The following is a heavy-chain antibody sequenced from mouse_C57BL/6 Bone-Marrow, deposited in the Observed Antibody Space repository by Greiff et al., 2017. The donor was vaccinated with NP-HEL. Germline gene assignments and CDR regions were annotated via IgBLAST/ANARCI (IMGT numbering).Heavy chain of an antibody. J-gene: IGHJ1*03. Sequence: VKLMESGPGLVAPSQSLSITCTVSGFSLTSYGVHWVRQPPGKGLEWLVVIWSDGSTTYNSALKSRLSISKDNSKSQVFLKMNSLQTDDTAMYYCARHGPYYGSSYWYFDVWGTGTTVTVSS. CDR3: ARHGPYYGSSYWYFDV. CDR1: GFSLTSYG. CDR2: IWSDGST. D-gene: IGHD1-1*01. V-gene: IGHV2-6-1*01.